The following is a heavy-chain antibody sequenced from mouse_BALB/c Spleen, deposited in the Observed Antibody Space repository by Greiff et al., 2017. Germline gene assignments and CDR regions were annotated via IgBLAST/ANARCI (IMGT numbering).Heavy chain of an antibody. J-gene: IGHJ2*01. D-gene: IGHD2-14*01. Sequence: QVQLQQSGPELVTPGASVKISCKASGYTFTDYYINWVKQKPGQGLEWIGWIYPGSGNTKYNEKFKGKATLTVDTSSSTAYMQLSSLTSEDTAVYFGARSGNYYRYRNFDYWGQGTTLTVSS. CDR1: GYTFTDYY. CDR2: IYPGSGNT. CDR3: ARSGNYYRYRNFDY. V-gene: IGHV1-84*02.